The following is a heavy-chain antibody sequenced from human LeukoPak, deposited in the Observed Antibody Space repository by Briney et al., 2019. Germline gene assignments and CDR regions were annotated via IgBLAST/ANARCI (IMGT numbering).Heavy chain of an antibody. V-gene: IGHV5-51*01. D-gene: IGHD4-11*01. CDR1: GYTFTAYW. J-gene: IGHJ4*02. Sequence: GESLKISCKGSGYTFTAYWIGWVRQQPGKGLEVMGMIYPGDSDTRYSPSFPGQVTMSADKSINTAYLQWRSLQASDTATYYCARYSSSSFHYWGQGTLVTASS. CDR3: ARYSSSSFHY. CDR2: IYPGDSDT.